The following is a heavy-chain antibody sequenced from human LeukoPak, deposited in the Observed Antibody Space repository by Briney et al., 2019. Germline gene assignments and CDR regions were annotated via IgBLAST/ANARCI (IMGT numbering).Heavy chain of an antibody. Sequence: ASVKVSCKASGGPYRYSITWVRQGPGQGLEWMGGIIPLSGTANYAQKFQGRVTITKDDSTSTTYMELSSLRSEDTAVYYCTTYGANVAEYFEHWGQGTLLAVSS. J-gene: IGHJ1*01. CDR3: TTYGANVAEYFEH. CDR1: GGPYRYS. CDR2: IIPLSGTA. V-gene: IGHV1-69*05. D-gene: IGHD4/OR15-4a*01.